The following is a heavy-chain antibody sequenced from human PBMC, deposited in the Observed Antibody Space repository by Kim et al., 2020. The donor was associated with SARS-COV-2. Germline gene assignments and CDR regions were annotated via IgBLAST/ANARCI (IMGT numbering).Heavy chain of an antibody. D-gene: IGHD1-26*01. Sequence: ADSVKGRFTISRDNAKNSLYLQMNSLTPEDTALYYCAKGWDGTRWYYFDYWGQGTLVTVSS. CDR3: AKGWDGTRWYYFDY. V-gene: IGHV3-9*01. J-gene: IGHJ4*02.